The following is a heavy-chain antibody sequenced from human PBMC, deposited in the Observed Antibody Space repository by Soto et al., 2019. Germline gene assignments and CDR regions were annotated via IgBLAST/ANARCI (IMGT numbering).Heavy chain of an antibody. V-gene: IGHV3-9*01. D-gene: IGHD3-9*01. J-gene: IGHJ6*03. CDR2: ISWNSGSI. CDR3: AKDTRSYYDILTGYMEV. CDR1: GFTFDDYA. Sequence: GGSLRLSCAASGFTFDDYAMHWVRQAPGKGLEWVSGISWNSGSIGYADSVKGRFTISRDNAKNSLYLQMNSLRAEDTALYYCAKDTRSYYDILTGYMEVWGKGTKVTVS.